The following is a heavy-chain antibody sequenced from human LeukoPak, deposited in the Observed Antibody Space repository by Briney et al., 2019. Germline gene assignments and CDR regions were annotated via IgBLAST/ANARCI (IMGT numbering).Heavy chain of an antibody. CDR3: ARGPVLDYMDV. Sequence: GGSLRLSCAASGFTVSSNYMSWVRQAPGKGLEWVSYISSSGSTIYYADSVKGRFTISRDNAKNSLYLQMNSLRAEDTAVYYCARGPVLDYMDVWGKGTTVTISS. J-gene: IGHJ6*03. V-gene: IGHV3-11*04. CDR1: GFTVSSNY. CDR2: ISSSGSTI.